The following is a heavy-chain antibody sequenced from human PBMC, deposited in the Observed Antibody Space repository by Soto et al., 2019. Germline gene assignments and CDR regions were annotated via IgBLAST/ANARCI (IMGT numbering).Heavy chain of an antibody. CDR1: GYIFTGYH. J-gene: IGHJ6*02. CDR2: INPNSGDT. CDR3: ARDARGTRGFVEMDI. V-gene: IGHV1-2*02. Sequence: AAVKVSCKASGYIFTGYHIHWVRQAPGRGLEWIGWINPNSGDTEYAQNFQGRVTMTRDTSFNLVYMEMSGLMSDDTAVYYCARDARGTRGFVEMDIWGQGTPVTVSS. D-gene: IGHD1-1*01.